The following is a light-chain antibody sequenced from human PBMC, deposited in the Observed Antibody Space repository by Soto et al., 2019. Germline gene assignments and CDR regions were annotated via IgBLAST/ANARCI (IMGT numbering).Light chain of an antibody. J-gene: IGKJ4*01. CDR3: QQFSSYPLT. CDR2: GSS. V-gene: IGKV3-20*01. Sequence: VLTQSPATLSLSPGERATLSCMASQSVGSNLAWFQQKPGQAPRLLIYGSSTRATGVPARFSGSGSGADFTLTISRLEPEDFAVYYCQQFSSYPLTFGGGTKVDIK. CDR1: QSVGSN.